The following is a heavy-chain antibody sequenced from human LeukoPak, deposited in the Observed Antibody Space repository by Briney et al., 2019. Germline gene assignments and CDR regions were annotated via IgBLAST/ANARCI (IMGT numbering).Heavy chain of an antibody. CDR1: GNIFTTSY. D-gene: IGHD3-9*01. CDR2: IDPSGGST. V-gene: IGHV1-46*03. Sequence: ASVKVSCKASGNIFTTSYMHWVRQAPGQGPEWLGVIDPSGGSTRYGQKLQGRITITRDTYTRLVYMEVSSLRSEDTAVYYCARAPKDILTGHYLYFDDWGQGTLVTVSS. CDR3: ARAPKDILTGHYLYFDD. J-gene: IGHJ4*02.